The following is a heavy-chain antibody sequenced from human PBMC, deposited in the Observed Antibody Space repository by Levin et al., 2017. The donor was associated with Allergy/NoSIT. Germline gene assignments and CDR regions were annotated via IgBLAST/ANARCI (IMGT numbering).Heavy chain of an antibody. Sequence: GGSLRLSCAASGFTFDDYTMHWVRQAPGKGLEWVSLISWDGGSTYYADSVKGRFTISRDNSKNSLYLQMNSLRTEDTALYYCAKQYSSGWWGYFDYWGQGTLVTVSS. D-gene: IGHD6-19*01. CDR3: AKQYSSGWWGYFDY. CDR1: GFTFDDYT. J-gene: IGHJ4*02. V-gene: IGHV3-43*01. CDR2: ISWDGGST.